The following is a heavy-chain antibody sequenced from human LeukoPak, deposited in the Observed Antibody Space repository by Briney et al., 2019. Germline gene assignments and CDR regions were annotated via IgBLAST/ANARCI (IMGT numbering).Heavy chain of an antibody. D-gene: IGHD5-18*01. J-gene: IGHJ4*02. CDR2: IYYSGST. Sequence: SETLSLTCTVSGGSISSYCWSWIRQPPGKGLEWIGYIYYSGSTNYNPSLKSRVTISVDTSKNQFSLKLSFVTAADTAVYYCARAEVDESGQLWFPYWGQGTLVTVSS. CDR3: ARAEVDESGQLWFPY. V-gene: IGHV4-59*01. CDR1: GGSISSYC.